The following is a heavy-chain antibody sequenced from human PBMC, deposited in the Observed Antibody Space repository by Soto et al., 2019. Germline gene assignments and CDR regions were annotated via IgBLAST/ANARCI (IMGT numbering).Heavy chain of an antibody. V-gene: IGHV4-31*03. CDR2: IYYSGST. CDR1: GGSISSGGYY. J-gene: IGHJ6*02. D-gene: IGHD6-6*01. Sequence: PSETLSLTCTVSGGSISSGGYYWSWIRQHPGKGLEWIGYIYYSGSTYYNPSLKSRVTISVDTSKNQFSLKLSSVTAADTAVYYCARVLSKYSSFFGMDVWGQGTTVTVSS. CDR3: ARVLSKYSSFFGMDV.